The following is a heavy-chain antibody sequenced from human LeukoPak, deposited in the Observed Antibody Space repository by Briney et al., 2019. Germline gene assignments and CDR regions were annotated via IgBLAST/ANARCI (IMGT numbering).Heavy chain of an antibody. Sequence: GGSLRLSCAASGFTFSSSAMSWVRQAPGKGLEWVSTLSGSGITTYYADSVKGRFTISRDNSKNTLYLQMNSLRAEDTAVYCCAKGIYSSGWSYFDYWGHGTLVTVSS. CDR2: LSGSGITT. D-gene: IGHD6-19*01. V-gene: IGHV3-23*01. CDR3: AKGIYSSGWSYFDY. J-gene: IGHJ4*01. CDR1: GFTFSSSA.